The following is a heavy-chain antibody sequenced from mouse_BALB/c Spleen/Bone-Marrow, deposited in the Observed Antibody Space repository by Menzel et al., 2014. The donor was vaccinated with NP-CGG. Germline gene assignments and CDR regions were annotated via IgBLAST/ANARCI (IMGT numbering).Heavy chain of an antibody. J-gene: IGHJ1*01. CDR3: ARDRRDYGKAWYFDV. D-gene: IGHD2-1*01. CDR1: GFSLTSYG. V-gene: IGHV2-9*02. Sequence: VQLVESGPGLVAPSQSLSITCTVSGFSLTSYGVHWVRQPPGKGLEWLGIMWAGGSTNYKSALMSRLSISKDNSKSQVFLKMNSLQTDDTAMYYCARDRRDYGKAWYFDVWGAGTTVTVSS. CDR2: MWAGGST.